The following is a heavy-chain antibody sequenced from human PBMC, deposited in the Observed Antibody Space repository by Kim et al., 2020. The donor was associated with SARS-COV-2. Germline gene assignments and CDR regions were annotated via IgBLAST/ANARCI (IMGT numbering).Heavy chain of an antibody. J-gene: IGHJ4*02. D-gene: IGHD3-10*01. CDR3: AKKTPVRGEYYFDY. V-gene: IGHV3-74*01. CDR1: GFTFSSYW. CDR2: VNRSGGTT. Sequence: GGSLRLSCAASGFTFSSYWMRWVRQAPGKGLVWVSRVNRSGGTTYYADSVKGRFTISRDNSKNTLYLQMNSLRAEDTAVYYCAKKTPVRGEYYFDYWGQGTLVTVSS.